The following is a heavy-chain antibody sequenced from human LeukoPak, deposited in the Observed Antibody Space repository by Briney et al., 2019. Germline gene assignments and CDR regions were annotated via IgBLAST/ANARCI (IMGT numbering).Heavy chain of an antibody. Sequence: GESLKISCKGSGYSFTSYWIGWVRQMPGKGLEWMGIIYPGDSDTRYSPSFQGQATISADKSISTAYLQWSSLKASDTAMYYCARSGIVVVPAASSGDDAFDIWGQGTMVTVSS. J-gene: IGHJ3*02. CDR2: IYPGDSDT. V-gene: IGHV5-51*01. CDR3: ARSGIVVVPAASSGDDAFDI. CDR1: GYSFTSYW. D-gene: IGHD2-2*01.